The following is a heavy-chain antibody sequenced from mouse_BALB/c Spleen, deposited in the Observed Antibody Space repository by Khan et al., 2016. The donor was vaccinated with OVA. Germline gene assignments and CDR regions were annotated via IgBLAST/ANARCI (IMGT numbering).Heavy chain of an antibody. V-gene: IGHV2-6-1*01. D-gene: IGHD2-10*01. J-gene: IGHJ4*01. CDR1: GFSLTNYG. Sequence: VELVESGPGLVAPSQSLSITCTISGFSLTNYGVPWVRPPPGKGLAWLVLIWSDGSTTYNSALKSRLTISKDNANSQVFLKMNSLQTDDTAMYVGARQPYYHYNVMDYWGQGTSVTVSS. CDR2: IWSDGST. CDR3: ARQPYYHYNVMDY.